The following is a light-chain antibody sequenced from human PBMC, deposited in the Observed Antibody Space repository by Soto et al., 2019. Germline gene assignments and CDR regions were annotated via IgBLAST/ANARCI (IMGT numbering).Light chain of an antibody. CDR1: QSVTSK. V-gene: IGKV3-15*01. Sequence: EIEMTQSPATLSVSPGERATLSCRASQSVTSKLAWYQQKPGQAPRLLMYDASTRATGIPARFSGSGSGTEFTLTISSLQSEDFATYYCQQYSDWPPATFGGGTKVEIK. CDR3: QQYSDWPPAT. CDR2: DAS. J-gene: IGKJ4*01.